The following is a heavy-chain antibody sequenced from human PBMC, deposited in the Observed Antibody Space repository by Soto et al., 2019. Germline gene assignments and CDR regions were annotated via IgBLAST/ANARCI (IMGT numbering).Heavy chain of an antibody. CDR1: GVTFNSKV. CDR3: ATSEGRDGYSFDY. Sequence: QVQLVQSGAEVKKPGSSVRVSGKASGVTFNSKVMRGVGRAPGQGLEWMGGIIPMFGTPHYAEKFRDRVTITADESTGTAYLELSSLTSEDTAVYYCATSEGRDGYSFDYWGPGTLVTVS. J-gene: IGHJ4*02. CDR2: IIPMFGTP. V-gene: IGHV1-69*01. D-gene: IGHD5-12*01.